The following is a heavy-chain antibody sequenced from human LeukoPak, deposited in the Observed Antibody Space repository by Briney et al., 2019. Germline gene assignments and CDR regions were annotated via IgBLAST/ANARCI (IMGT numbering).Heavy chain of an antibody. J-gene: IGHJ4*02. CDR3: ARDHNYAFDN. CDR1: GGSFSGYY. Sequence: PSETLSLTCAVYGGSFSGYYWSWIRQPPGKGLEWIGEINHSGSTNYNPSIKSRVTISVDTSKNQFSLNLTSVTAADTAVYYCARDHNYAFDNWGQGTLVTVSS. CDR2: INHSGST. D-gene: IGHD4-11*01. V-gene: IGHV4-34*01.